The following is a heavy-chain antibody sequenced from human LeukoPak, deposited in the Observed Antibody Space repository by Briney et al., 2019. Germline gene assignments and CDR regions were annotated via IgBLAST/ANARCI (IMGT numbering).Heavy chain of an antibody. CDR3: SRVDRYHFYMDV. J-gene: IGHJ6*03. V-gene: IGHV1-69*05. Sequence: SVKVSCKPSGVTFNNYVINWVRQAPGQGLEWMGGVIPIFNTPNYAQKFQGRVSITTDESTHTSYMELRSLRSEDTAVYYCSRVDRYHFYMDVWGKGTTVTVSS. CDR2: VIPIFNTP. CDR1: GVTFNNYV.